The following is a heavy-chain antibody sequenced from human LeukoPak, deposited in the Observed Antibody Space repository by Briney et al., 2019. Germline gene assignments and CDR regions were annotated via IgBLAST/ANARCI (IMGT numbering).Heavy chain of an antibody. CDR2: IRSKAYGGTT. J-gene: IGHJ4*02. CDR1: GFTFGDYA. Sequence: GRSLRLSCTASGFTFGDYAMSWFRQAPGKGLEWVGFIRSKAYGGTTEYAASVKGRFTISRDDSKSIAYLQMNSLKTEDTAVYYCARVGATIFGVIIIGWDFDYWGQGTLVTVSS. CDR3: ARVGATIFGVIIIGWDFDY. V-gene: IGHV3-49*03. D-gene: IGHD3-3*01.